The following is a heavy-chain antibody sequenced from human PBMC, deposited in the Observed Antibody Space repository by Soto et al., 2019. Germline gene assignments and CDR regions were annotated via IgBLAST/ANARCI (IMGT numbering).Heavy chain of an antibody. CDR3: TTDNMIVVANYFDY. J-gene: IGHJ4*02. Sequence: SLRLSCAASGFTFSDHYMDWVRQAPGKGLEWVGRIKSKTDGGTTDYAAPVKGRFTISRDDSKNTLYLQMNSLKTEDTAVYYCTTDNMIVVANYFDYWGQGTLVTVSS. CDR1: GFTFSDHY. CDR2: IKSKTDGGTT. D-gene: IGHD3-22*01. V-gene: IGHV3-15*07.